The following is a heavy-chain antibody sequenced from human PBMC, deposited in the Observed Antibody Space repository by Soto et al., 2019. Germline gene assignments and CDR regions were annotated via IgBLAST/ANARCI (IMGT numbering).Heavy chain of an antibody. CDR1: GYTFTSYG. CDR3: ARLRSGYELGS. V-gene: IGHV1-18*01. Sequence: QVQLVQSGAEVKKPGASMKVSCKASGYTFTSYGISWVRQAPGQGLEWMGWINTYNGNTNYAQKLQGRVTMTTDTSTIKTSVELGSLRSDDTAVYYCARLRSGYELGSWGQGTLVTVFS. D-gene: IGHD5-12*01. CDR2: INTYNGNT. J-gene: IGHJ4*02.